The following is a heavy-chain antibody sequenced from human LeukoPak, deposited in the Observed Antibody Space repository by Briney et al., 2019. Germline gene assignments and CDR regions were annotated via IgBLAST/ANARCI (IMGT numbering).Heavy chain of an antibody. Sequence: GGSLRLSCAASGFTFSNSGMNWVRQAPGKRLEWVANIKEDGSGKFYADSVEGRFTVSRDNAKNSLSLQMNSLGAEDTAVYYCARHIPRGNNYFDCWGQGTLVTVSS. J-gene: IGHJ4*02. CDR1: GFTFSNSG. CDR3: ARHIPRGNNYFDC. CDR2: IKEDGSGK. D-gene: IGHD1/OR15-1a*01. V-gene: IGHV3-7*01.